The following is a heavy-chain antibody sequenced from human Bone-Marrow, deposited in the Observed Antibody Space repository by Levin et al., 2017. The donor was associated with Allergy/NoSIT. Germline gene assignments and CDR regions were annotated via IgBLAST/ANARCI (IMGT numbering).Heavy chain of an antibody. D-gene: IGHD3-22*01. V-gene: IGHV2-5*02. CDR1: GVSLTTSGVG. CDR2: IYWDDDK. Sequence: SGPTLVKPTQTLTLTCTFSGVSLTTSGVGVGWIRQPPGKALEWLALIYWDDDKHYSPSLKSRPTITKDTSKNQVVFTMTNMDPVDTGTYYCANRLSGFYSETATRDAFDFWGPGTMVTVSS. J-gene: IGHJ3*01. CDR3: ANRLSGFYSETATRDAFDF.